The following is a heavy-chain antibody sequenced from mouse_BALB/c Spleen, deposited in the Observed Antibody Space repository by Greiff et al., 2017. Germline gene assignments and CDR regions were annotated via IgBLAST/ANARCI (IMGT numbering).Heavy chain of an antibody. Sequence: LVESGPELVKPGASVKISCKASGYAFSSSWMNWVKQRPGQGLEWIGRIYPGDGDTNYNGKFKGKATLTADKSSSTAYMQLSSLTSVDSAVYFCARSRVTVVGEGYFDVWGAGTTVTVSS. J-gene: IGHJ1*01. CDR2: IYPGDGDT. D-gene: IGHD1-1*01. V-gene: IGHV1-82*01. CDR3: ARSRVTVVGEGYFDV. CDR1: GYAFSSSW.